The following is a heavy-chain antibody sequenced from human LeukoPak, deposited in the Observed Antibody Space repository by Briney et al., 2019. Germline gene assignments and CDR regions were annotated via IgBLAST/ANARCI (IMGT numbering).Heavy chain of an antibody. Sequence: GGSLRLSCAASGFTFDDYAMPWVRQAPGKGLEWVSLISGDGDSTYYADSVKGRFTISRDNSKNSLYLQMNSLRTEDTALYYCAKDIYCGGDCYPDYYYYYGMDVWGQGTTVTVSS. CDR1: GFTFDDYA. V-gene: IGHV3-43*02. D-gene: IGHD2-21*02. J-gene: IGHJ6*02. CDR3: AKDIYCGGDCYPDYYYYYGMDV. CDR2: ISGDGDST.